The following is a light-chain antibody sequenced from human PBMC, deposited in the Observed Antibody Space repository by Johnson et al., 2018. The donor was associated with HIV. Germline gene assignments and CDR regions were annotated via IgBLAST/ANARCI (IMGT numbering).Light chain of an antibody. V-gene: IGLV1-51*01. Sequence: QSLLTQPPSVSAAPGQKVTISCSGSSSNIGNNYVSWYQQFPGTAPKLLIYDNNKRPSGIPDRFSGSKSGTSATLGITGLQTGDEADYYCGTWDSSLSGVFGTGTKVTVL. J-gene: IGLJ1*01. CDR1: SSNIGNNY. CDR2: DNN. CDR3: GTWDSSLSGV.